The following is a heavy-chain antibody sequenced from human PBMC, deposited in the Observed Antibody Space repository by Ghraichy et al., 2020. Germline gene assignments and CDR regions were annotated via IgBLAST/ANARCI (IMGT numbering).Heavy chain of an antibody. CDR2: ISSSSSYI. Sequence: GESLNISCAASGFTFSSYSMNWVRQAPGKGLEWVSSISSSSSYIYYADSVKGRFTISRDNAKNSLYLQMNSLRAEDTAVYYCARGRDYYDSSGYYYYYGMDVWDQGTTVTVSS. CDR3: ARGRDYYDSSGYYYYYGMDV. D-gene: IGHD3-22*01. CDR1: GFTFSSYS. J-gene: IGHJ6*02. V-gene: IGHV3-21*01.